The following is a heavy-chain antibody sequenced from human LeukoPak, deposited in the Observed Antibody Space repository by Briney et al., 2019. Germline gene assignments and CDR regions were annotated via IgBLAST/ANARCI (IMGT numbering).Heavy chain of an antibody. Sequence: PGGSLRLSCAASGFTFSNYGMHWVRQAPGKGLEWVSIIYSGGYTDYADSVKGRFTISRDNSKNTLYLQMNNLRAEDTAVYYCARRAGGYSHPYDYWGQGTLVTVSS. V-gene: IGHV3-53*01. D-gene: IGHD4-23*01. CDR2: IYSGGYT. CDR3: ARRAGGYSHPYDY. J-gene: IGHJ4*02. CDR1: GFTFSNYG.